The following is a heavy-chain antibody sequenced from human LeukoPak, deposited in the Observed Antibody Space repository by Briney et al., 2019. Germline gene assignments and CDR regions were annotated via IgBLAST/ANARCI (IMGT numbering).Heavy chain of an antibody. D-gene: IGHD2-2*01. CDR1: GFTFRSYA. J-gene: IGHJ4*01. CDR2: ISGSGT. CDR3: ARDTRGESDY. V-gene: IGHV3-23*01. Sequence: GSLRLSCATSGFTFRSYAMIWVRPAPERGLQWVSGISGSGTYYADFAKGRFTISRDNAKNSLYLQMNSLRAEDTAVYYCARDTRGESDYWGHGTLVTVSS.